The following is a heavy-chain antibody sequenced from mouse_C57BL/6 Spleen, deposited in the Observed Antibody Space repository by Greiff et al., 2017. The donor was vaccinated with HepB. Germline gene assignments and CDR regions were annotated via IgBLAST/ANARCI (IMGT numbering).Heavy chain of an antibody. V-gene: IGHV1-82*01. CDR3: ARNLLGGHFDY. D-gene: IGHD3-3*01. CDR1: GYAFSSSW. J-gene: IGHJ2*01. CDR2: IYPGDGDT. Sequence: QVQLKESGPELVKPGASVKISCKASGYAFSSSWMNWVKQRPGKGLEWIGRIYPGDGDTNYNGKFKGKATLTADKSSSTAYMQLSSLTSEDSAVYFCARNLLGGHFDYWGQGTTLTVSS.